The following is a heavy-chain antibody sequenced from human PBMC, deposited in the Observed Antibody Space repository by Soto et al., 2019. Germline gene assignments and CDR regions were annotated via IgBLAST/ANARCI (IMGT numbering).Heavy chain of an antibody. J-gene: IGHJ6*03. CDR1: GYTFTSYA. D-gene: IGHD4-4*01. CDR3: ARVSTVTTSYYYMDV. CDR2: INAGNGNT. V-gene: IGHV1-3*01. Sequence: ASVKVSCKASGYTFTSYAMHWVRQAPGQRLEWMGWINAGNGNTKYSQKFQGRVTITRDTSASTAYMELSSLRSEDTAVYYCARVSTVTTSYYYMDVWGKGTTVTVSS.